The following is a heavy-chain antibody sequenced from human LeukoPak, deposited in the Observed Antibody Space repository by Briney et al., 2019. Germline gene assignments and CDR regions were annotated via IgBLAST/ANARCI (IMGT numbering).Heavy chain of an antibody. Sequence: GGSLRLSCEGSGFIFSNYGIHGVRQAPGKGLEGVSVIWYDGSKKYYEDSAKGRFIISRDNSKNMVYLQMNSLRVEDTAVYYCARDFGEFDYFDYWGQGTLVTVSS. CDR2: IWYDGSKK. J-gene: IGHJ4*02. CDR1: GFIFSNYG. CDR3: ARDFGEFDYFDY. D-gene: IGHD3-10*01. V-gene: IGHV3-33*01.